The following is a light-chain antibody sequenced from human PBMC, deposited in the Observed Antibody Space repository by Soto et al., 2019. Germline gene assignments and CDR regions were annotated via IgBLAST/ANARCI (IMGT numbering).Light chain of an antibody. CDR2: GAS. CDR1: ESIGSRY. V-gene: IGKV3-15*01. CDR3: QQYNNWPRT. J-gene: IGKJ1*01. Sequence: EIVLTQSPGTLSLSPGDRATLSCRASESIGSRYLAWYQQKPGQAPRLLNYGASTRASGIPSRFSGSGSGTEFTLTITNLQSEDFAVYYCQQYNNWPRTFGQGTRVEIK.